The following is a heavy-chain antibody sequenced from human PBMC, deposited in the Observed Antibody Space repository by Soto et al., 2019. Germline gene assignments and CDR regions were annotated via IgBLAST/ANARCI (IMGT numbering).Heavy chain of an antibody. CDR3: ARDRSVRVRFGELFKNYYGMDV. CDR2: IIPILGIA. J-gene: IGHJ6*02. Sequence: SVKVSCKASGGTFSSYTISWVRQAPGQGLEWMGRIIPILGIANYAQKFQGRVTITADKSTSTAYMELSSLRSEDTAVYYCARDRSVRVRFGELFKNYYGMDVWGQ. V-gene: IGHV1-69*04. CDR1: GGTFSSYT. D-gene: IGHD3-10*01.